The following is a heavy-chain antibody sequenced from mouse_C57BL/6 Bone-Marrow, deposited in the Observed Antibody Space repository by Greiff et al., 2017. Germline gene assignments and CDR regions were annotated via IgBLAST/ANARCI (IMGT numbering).Heavy chain of an antibody. J-gene: IGHJ4*01. V-gene: IGHV14-2*01. CDR3: ARQKIAMDY. CDR1: GFNITAYY. CDR2: IDPEDGET. Sequence: EVQVVESGAELVKPGASVTLSCTASGFNITAYYMHWVKQRTEQGLEWIGSIDPEDGETKYAPKFQGKATITADTSSNTAYLQLSSLTSEDTAVYYCARQKIAMDYWGQGTSVTVSS.